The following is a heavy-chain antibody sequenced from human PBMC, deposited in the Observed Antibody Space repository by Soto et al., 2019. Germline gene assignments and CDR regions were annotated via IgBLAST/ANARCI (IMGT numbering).Heavy chain of an antibody. J-gene: IGHJ4*02. V-gene: IGHV3-23*01. Sequence: EVHLLESGGGLVHPGESLRLSCGASGFTFSTCVMTWVRQAPGKGLEWVSCITGSGTGTHYADSVKGRSTISRDNSKNTMYLQMNNLRVEDTGVYYCAKGLINGRWYAEDWGQGTLVTVSS. CDR2: ITGSGTGT. CDR3: AKGLINGRWYAED. D-gene: IGHD6-13*01. CDR1: GFTFSTCV.